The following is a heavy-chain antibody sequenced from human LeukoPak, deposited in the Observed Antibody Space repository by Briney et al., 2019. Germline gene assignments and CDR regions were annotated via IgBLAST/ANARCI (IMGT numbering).Heavy chain of an antibody. J-gene: IGHJ2*01. CDR2: ISSSSSYI. CDR3: AREGRRLRFRYFDL. D-gene: IGHD5-12*01. V-gene: IGHV3-21*01. Sequence: GSLRLSCAASGFTFSSYSMNWGRQAPGKGLEVVSSISSSSSYIYYADSVKGRFTISRDNAKNSLYLQMNSLRAEDTAVYYCAREGRRLRFRYFDLWGRGTLVTVSS. CDR1: GFTFSSYS.